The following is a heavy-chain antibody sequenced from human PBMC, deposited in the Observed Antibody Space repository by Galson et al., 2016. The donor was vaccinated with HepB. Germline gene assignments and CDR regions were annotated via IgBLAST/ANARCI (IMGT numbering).Heavy chain of an antibody. CDR1: GASINSGSYF. V-gene: IGHV4-61*02. D-gene: IGHD3-3*01. CDR2: IYTSGST. CDR3: ARVSPYTYYDFWSGLDAFDI. Sequence: SLSLTCTVSGASINSGSYFWTWIRQPAGRGLEWIGRIYTSGSTNYNPSLKSRVTISVDTSKNQLSLKLSFVTAADTAMYYCARVSPYTYYDFWSGLDAFDIWGQGTMVTVSS. J-gene: IGHJ3*02.